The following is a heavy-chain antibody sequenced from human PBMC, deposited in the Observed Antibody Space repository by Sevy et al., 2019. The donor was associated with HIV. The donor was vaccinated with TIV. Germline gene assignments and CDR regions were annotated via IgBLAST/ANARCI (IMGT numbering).Heavy chain of an antibody. Sequence: GGSLRLSCAASEFTVSSSYMSWVRQAPGKGLEWVSILYSGGSTYYAASVKGRFAVSRDNSKNTRYLQMNSPRAEDTAVYYCAGGGTGSYRAYFDYWGQGTLVTVSS. CDR2: LYSGGST. V-gene: IGHV3-53*01. J-gene: IGHJ4*02. CDR3: AGGGTGSYRAYFDY. D-gene: IGHD1-26*01. CDR1: EFTVSSSY.